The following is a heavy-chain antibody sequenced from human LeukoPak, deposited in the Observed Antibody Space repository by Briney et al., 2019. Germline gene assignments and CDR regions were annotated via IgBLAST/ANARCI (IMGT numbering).Heavy chain of an antibody. V-gene: IGHV3-53*01. Sequence: GGSLRLSCAASGFTVSSSYMSWVRQAPGKGLEWVSVIYSGGKAYYADSVKGRFTISRDNSKNTLYLQMKSLRADDTAVYYCANQYDFWRGYFFDYWGQGTLVTVSS. CDR3: ANQYDFWRGYFFDY. D-gene: IGHD3-3*01. CDR1: GFTVSSSY. J-gene: IGHJ4*02. CDR2: IYSGGKA.